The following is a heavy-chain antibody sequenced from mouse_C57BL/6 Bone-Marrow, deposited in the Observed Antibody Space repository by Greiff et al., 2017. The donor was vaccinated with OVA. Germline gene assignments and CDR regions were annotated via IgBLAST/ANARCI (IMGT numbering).Heavy chain of an antibody. D-gene: IGHD1-1*01. J-gene: IGHJ3*01. CDR3: AKGRITTFAY. V-gene: IGHV5-17*01. Sequence: DVHLVESGGGLVKPGGSLKLSCAASGFTFSDSGMHWVRQAPEKGLEWVAYISSGSSTIYYADTVKGRFTISRDNAKNTLFLQMTSLRSEDTAMYYGAKGRITTFAYWGQGTLVTVSA. CDR1: GFTFSDSG. CDR2: ISSGSSTI.